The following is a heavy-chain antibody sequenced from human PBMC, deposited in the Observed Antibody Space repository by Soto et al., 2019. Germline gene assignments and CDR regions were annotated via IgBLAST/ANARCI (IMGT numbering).Heavy chain of an antibody. CDR1: GFTFDDYT. J-gene: IGHJ3*02. CDR3: AKPSPEHAFDI. V-gene: IGHV3-43*01. Sequence: EVQLVESGGVVVQPGGPLRLSCAASGFTFDDYTMHWVRQAPGKGLEWVSLISWDGGSTYYADSVKGRFTISRDNSKNSLYLQMNSLRTEDTALYYCAKPSPEHAFDIWGQGTMVTVSS. CDR2: ISWDGGST.